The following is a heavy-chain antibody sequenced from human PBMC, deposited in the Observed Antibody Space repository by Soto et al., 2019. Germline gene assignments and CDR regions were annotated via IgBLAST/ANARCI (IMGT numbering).Heavy chain of an antibody. CDR3: ANSLYSSGWYMDY. J-gene: IGHJ4*02. CDR1: GFTFSSYA. V-gene: IGHV3-23*01. CDR2: ISGSGGST. Sequence: PGGSLRLSSAASGFTFSSYAMSWVRQAPGKGLEWVSAISGSGGSTYYADSVKGRFTISRDNSKNTLYLQMNSLRAEDTAVYYCANSLYSSGWYMDYWGQGTLVTVSS. D-gene: IGHD6-19*01.